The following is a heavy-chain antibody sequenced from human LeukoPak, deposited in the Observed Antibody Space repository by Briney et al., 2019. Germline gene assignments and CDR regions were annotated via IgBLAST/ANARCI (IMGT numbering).Heavy chain of an antibody. J-gene: IGHJ3*01. CDR1: GFPFSTYW. D-gene: IGHD2-21*01. CDR2: MKQDGGEK. Sequence: GGSLRLSCAASGFPFSTYWMSWVRQAPGQGLEWVAYMKQDGGEKYYVDSVKGRFTISRDNAKNSLYLQMNSLRGEDTAVYYCARHRRIAIRLTAYDVWGHGTMVTVSS. V-gene: IGHV3-7*01. CDR3: ARHRRIAIRLTAYDV.